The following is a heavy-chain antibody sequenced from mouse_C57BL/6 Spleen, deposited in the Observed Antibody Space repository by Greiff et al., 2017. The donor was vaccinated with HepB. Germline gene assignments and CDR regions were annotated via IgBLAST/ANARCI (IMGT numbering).Heavy chain of an antibody. J-gene: IGHJ2*01. CDR2: INPGSGGT. V-gene: IGHV1-54*01. Sequence: VQLQQSGAELVRPGTSVKVSCKASGYAFTNYLIEWVKQRPGQGLEWIGVINPGSGGTNYNEKFKGKATLTADKSSSTAYMQLSSLTSEDSAVYFCARSPSWDYFDYWGQGTTLTVSS. CDR3: ARSPSWDYFDY. D-gene: IGHD4-1*01. CDR1: GYAFTNYL.